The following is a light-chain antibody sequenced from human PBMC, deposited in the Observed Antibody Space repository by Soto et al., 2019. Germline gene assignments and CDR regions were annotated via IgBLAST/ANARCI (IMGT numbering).Light chain of an antibody. CDR2: HVS. Sequence: DVVVTQSPLSLPVTLGQPASISCRSSQSLIHSDGNTYLHWFQQRPGQSPRRLIYHVSTRDSGVPDRFSGSGSGTDFTLEISRVEAEDVGLYYCMQARHWPYTFGPGTTVDIK. CDR1: QSLIHSDGNTY. V-gene: IGKV2-30*02. J-gene: IGKJ3*01. CDR3: MQARHWPYT.